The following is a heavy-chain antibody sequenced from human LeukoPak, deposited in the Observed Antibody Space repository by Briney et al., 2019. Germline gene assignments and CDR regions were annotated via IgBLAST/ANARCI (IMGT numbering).Heavy chain of an antibody. CDR1: GYTFTSYD. D-gene: IGHD3-9*01. V-gene: IGHV1-8*01. Sequence: ASVKVSCKASGYTFTSYDINWVRQATGQGLEWMGWMNPNSGNTGYAQKLQGRVTMTRNTSISTAYMELSSLRSEDTAVYYCARGYDILTDYGMDVWGQGTTVTVSS. CDR3: ARGYDILTDYGMDV. J-gene: IGHJ6*02. CDR2: MNPNSGNT.